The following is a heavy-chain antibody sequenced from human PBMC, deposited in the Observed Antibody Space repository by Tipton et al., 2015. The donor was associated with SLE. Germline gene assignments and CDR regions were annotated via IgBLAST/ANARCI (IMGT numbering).Heavy chain of an antibody. CDR1: GGSINSGDFY. J-gene: IGHJ3*02. CDR3: ARGGAMAYAFDI. CDR2: IYHSGTT. D-gene: IGHD3-16*01. Sequence: TLSLTCTVSGGSINSGDFYWSWIRQSPGKGLEWIGYIYHSGTTYYNPSLQSRATISVDTSENQFSLKLNSVIAADTAVYYCARGGAMAYAFDIWGQGTMVTVSS. V-gene: IGHV4-30-4*01.